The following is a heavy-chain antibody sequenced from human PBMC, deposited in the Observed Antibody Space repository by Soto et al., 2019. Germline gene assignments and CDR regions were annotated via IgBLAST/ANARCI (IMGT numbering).Heavy chain of an antibody. D-gene: IGHD3-10*01. V-gene: IGHV1-69*14. J-gene: IGHJ3*02. Sequence: HVQLVQSGAEVKKPGSSVKVSCKASADTFSPSSINWLRQAPGQRPEWMGNILPIFGTADYAQKFLDRVTITADKSTNTAYMELRSLFSEDAAVYYCARGHEFGGNSDAFDIWGQGTVVTVSS. CDR3: ARGHEFGGNSDAFDI. CDR2: ILPIFGTA. CDR1: ADTFSPSS.